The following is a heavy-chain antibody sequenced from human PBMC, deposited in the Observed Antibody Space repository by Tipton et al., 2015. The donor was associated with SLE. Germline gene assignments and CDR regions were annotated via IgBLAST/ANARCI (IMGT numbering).Heavy chain of an antibody. V-gene: IGHV3-23*01. J-gene: IGHJ5*02. CDR3: AKDESEEVAADWFDP. D-gene: IGHD5-12*01. CDR1: GFTFSRHD. CDR2: ISGSGTRT. Sequence: SLRLSCAASGFTFSRHDMSWVRQAPGKGLEWVSAISGSGTRTYYADSVRGRFTISRDNSKNTMYLQTNSLRAEDTAVYYCAKDESEEVAADWFDPRGQGILVTVSS.